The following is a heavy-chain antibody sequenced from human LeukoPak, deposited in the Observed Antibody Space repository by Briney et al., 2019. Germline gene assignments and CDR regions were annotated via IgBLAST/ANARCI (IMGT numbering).Heavy chain of an antibody. CDR2: IVVGSGNT. D-gene: IGHD3-22*01. V-gene: IGHV1-58*01. CDR1: GFTFSNSA. Sequence: GASVKVSCKASGFTFSNSAVQWVRQARGQRLEWIGWIVVGSGNTNYAQKFQERVTITRDMSTSTAYMELSSLRSEDTAVYYCATYYYDSHDAFDIWGQGTMVTVSS. J-gene: IGHJ3*02. CDR3: ATYYYDSHDAFDI.